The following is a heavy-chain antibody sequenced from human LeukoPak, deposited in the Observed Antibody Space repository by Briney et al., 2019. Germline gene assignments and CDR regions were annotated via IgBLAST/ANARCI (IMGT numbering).Heavy chain of an antibody. CDR2: INHSGST. CDR1: GGSFSAYY. Sequence: PSETLSLTCAVYGGSFSAYYWSWIRQPPGKGLEWIGEINHSGSTNYNPSLKSRVTISVDTSKNQFSLKLSSVTAADTAVYYCARGLGARDYWGQGTLVTVSS. V-gene: IGHV4-34*01. D-gene: IGHD1-26*01. J-gene: IGHJ4*02. CDR3: ARGLGARDY.